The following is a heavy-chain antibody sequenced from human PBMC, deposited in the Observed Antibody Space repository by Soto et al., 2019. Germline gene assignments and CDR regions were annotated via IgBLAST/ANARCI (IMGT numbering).Heavy chain of an antibody. CDR1: GYTFTNYG. D-gene: IGHD2-15*01. CDR3: ARGGVYCTAGTCPYNWFDP. CDR2: ISGYNGNT. V-gene: IGHV1-18*01. J-gene: IGHJ5*02. Sequence: QVQLVQSGAEVKKPGASVKVSCKTSGYTFTNYGITWVRQAPGQGLEWRGWISGYNGNTDYAQKLQGRVSMTTDTSTSTAYMELRNLRSDDTAVYYCARGGVYCTAGTCPYNWFDPWGQGTLVTVSS.